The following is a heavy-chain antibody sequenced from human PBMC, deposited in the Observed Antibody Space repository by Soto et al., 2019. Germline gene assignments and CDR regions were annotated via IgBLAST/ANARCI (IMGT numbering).Heavy chain of an antibody. D-gene: IGHD1-26*01. CDR3: AHIGSGYDRGWELLN. Sequence: QITLKESGPTLVKPTQTLTLTCTFSGFSLSTSGVGVGWIRQPPGKALEWLALIYWDDDKRYSPSLKSRLTITKAPSNNQVVLTMTNMDPVDTATYYCAHIGSGYDRGWELLNWGQGTLVTVSS. CDR1: GFSLSTSGVG. J-gene: IGHJ4*02. V-gene: IGHV2-5*02. CDR2: IYWDDDK.